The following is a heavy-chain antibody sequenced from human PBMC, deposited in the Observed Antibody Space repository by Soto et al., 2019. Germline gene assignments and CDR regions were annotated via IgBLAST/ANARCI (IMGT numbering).Heavy chain of an antibody. D-gene: IGHD5-12*01. CDR3: ARDNGYDAATLDY. V-gene: IGHV3-21*02. J-gene: IGHJ4*02. CDR2: ISSSSSNI. CDR1: GFTFSTCS. Sequence: EVQLVESGGGLVTPGGSLRLSCAASGFTFSTCSMNWVRQAPGKGLEWVSSISSSSSNIYYADSVKGRFTISRDNAKNSLYLQMNSLRADDTAVYYCARDNGYDAATLDYWGQGTLVTVSS.